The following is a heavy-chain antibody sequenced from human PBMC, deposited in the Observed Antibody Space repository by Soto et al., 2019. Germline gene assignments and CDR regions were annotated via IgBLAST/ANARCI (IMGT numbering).Heavy chain of an antibody. D-gene: IGHD3-3*01. Sequence: SETLSLTCAVYGGSFSGYYWSWIRHPPGKGLEWIGEINHSGSTNYNPSLKSRVTISVDTSKNQFSLKLSSVTAADTAVYYCARGQGYDFWSGYYRPHFNWFDPWGQGTLVTVSS. CDR1: GGSFSGYY. CDR3: ARGQGYDFWSGYYRPHFNWFDP. J-gene: IGHJ5*02. V-gene: IGHV4-34*01. CDR2: INHSGST.